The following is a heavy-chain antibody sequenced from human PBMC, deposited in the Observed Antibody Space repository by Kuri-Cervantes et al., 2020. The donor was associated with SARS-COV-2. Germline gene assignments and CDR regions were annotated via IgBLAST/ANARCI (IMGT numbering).Heavy chain of an antibody. CDR3: ARGGGAVRAAIADPSSIAAKYHYYYYYGMDV. CDR2: ISYDGSNK. J-gene: IGHJ6*02. V-gene: IGHV3-30-3*01. D-gene: IGHD6-6*01. Sequence: GGSLRLSCAASGFTFSSYAMHWVRQAPGKGLEWVAVISYDGSNKYYADSVKGRFTLSRDNAKNMLFLQMNSLRAEDTAVYYCARGGGAVRAAIADPSSIAAKYHYYYYYGMDVWGQGTTVTVSS. CDR1: GFTFSSYA.